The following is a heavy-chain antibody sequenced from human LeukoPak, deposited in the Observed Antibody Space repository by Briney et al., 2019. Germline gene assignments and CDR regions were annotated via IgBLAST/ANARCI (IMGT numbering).Heavy chain of an antibody. J-gene: IGHJ4*02. CDR2: ISSSGSTI. Sequence: GGSLRLSCAASGFTFSSYEMNWVRQAPGRGLEWVSYISSSGSTIYYAEAVKGRFTISRDNAKNSLYLQMNSLRAEDTAVYYCAREVGQQLVPYYFDYWGQGTLVTVSS. CDR1: GFTFSSYE. V-gene: IGHV3-48*03. D-gene: IGHD6-13*01. CDR3: AREVGQQLVPYYFDY.